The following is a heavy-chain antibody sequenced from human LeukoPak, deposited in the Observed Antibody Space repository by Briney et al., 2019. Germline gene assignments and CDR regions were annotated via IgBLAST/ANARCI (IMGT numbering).Heavy chain of an antibody. CDR3: ARARYNWNDGPFDY. CDR2: IKQDGSEK. J-gene: IGHJ4*02. V-gene: IGHV3-7*01. D-gene: IGHD1-1*01. CDR1: GFTFISYW. Sequence: GGSLRLSCAASGFTFISYWMSWVRQAPGKGLEWVASIKQDGSEKYYVDSVKGRFTISRDNAKNSLYLQMNSLRAEDTAVYYCARARYNWNDGPFDYWGQGTLVTVSS.